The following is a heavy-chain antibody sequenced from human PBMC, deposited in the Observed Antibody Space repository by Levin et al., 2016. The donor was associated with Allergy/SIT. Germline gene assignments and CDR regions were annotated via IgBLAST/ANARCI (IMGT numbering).Heavy chain of an antibody. Sequence: GESLKISCTASGFTFSSYWMTWVRQAPGKGLEWVAKIKQDGSEKYYLDSVKGRFTISRDNAKNSLYLQMNSLRAEDTAVYYCARDRMVWGAQTAYHGMDVWGQGTTVTVSS. CDR2: IKQDGSEK. J-gene: IGHJ6*02. CDR1: GFTFSSYW. V-gene: IGHV3-7*01. CDR3: ARDRMVWGAQTAYHGMDV. D-gene: IGHD3-10*01.